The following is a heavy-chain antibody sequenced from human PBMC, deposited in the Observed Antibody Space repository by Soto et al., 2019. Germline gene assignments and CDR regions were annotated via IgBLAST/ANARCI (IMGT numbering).Heavy chain of an antibody. J-gene: IGHJ4*02. CDR2: IDASGST. Sequence: SETLSLTRTVSDGSISTYYCNWIRQPAGKGLEWIGRIDASGSTDYDPSLKSRVTMSVDTSKNQFSLRLSSVTAADTAVYYCARGGHDFWSGPFDYWGQGAQVTVSS. CDR3: ARGGHDFWSGPFDY. V-gene: IGHV4-4*07. D-gene: IGHD3-3*01. CDR1: DGSISTYY.